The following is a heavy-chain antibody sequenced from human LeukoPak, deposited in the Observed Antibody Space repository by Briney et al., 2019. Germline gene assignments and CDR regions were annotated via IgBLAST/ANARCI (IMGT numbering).Heavy chain of an antibody. D-gene: IGHD3-22*01. J-gene: IGHJ4*02. V-gene: IGHV4-59*01. CDR2: IYYSVDT. Sequence: SETLSLTCTVSGDSLIGSYWSWVRQAPGKGLEWIGYIYYSVDTDYNASLKRGGTISVDMSKKHFSLRLTSVTAADTAVYYCAKRRYYDSSGYNPTYYFDYWGQGILVTVSS. CDR3: AKRRYYDSSGYNPTYYFDY. CDR1: GDSLIGSY.